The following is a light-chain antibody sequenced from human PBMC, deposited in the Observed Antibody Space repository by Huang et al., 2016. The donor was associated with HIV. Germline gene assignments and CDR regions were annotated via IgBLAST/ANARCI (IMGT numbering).Light chain of an antibody. CDR2: GAS. J-gene: IGKJ2*01. CDR3: QQYYSTPYT. CDR1: QGITDS. V-gene: IGKV1-NL1*01. Sequence: DIQMTQSPSSRSTSVGDRVTITYRASQGITDSLAWYHQKPGKAPKLLLYGASRLESGVPSRFSGSGSGTEYTLTISSLQPEDFATYYCQQYYSTPYTFGQGTKLEIK.